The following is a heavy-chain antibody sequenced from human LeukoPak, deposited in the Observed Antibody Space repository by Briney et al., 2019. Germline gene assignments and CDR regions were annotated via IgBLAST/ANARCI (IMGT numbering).Heavy chain of an antibody. CDR1: GYTFTGYY. CDR3: ASDQDCSGGSCYSAAFNI. V-gene: IGHV1-2*02. D-gene: IGHD2-15*01. CDR2: INPNRGGT. Sequence: ASVKVSCKASGYTFTGYYMHWVRQAHGQGLEWMGWINPNRGGTNYAQKFQGRVTMTRDTSISTAYMELSRLRSDDTAVYYCASDQDCSGGSCYSAAFNIWGQGTMVTVSS. J-gene: IGHJ3*02.